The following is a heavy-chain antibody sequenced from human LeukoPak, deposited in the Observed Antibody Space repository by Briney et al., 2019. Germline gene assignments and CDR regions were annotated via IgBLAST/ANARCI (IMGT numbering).Heavy chain of an antibody. D-gene: IGHD3-3*01. CDR1: GGSISSYY. CDR2: IYTSGST. V-gene: IGHV4-4*07. CDR3: ARSTIFGVVITFDY. J-gene: IGHJ4*02. Sequence: PSETLSLTCTVSGGSISSYYWSWIRQPAGKGLEWIGRIYTSGSTYYNPSLKSRVTMSVDTSKNQFSLKLSSVTAADTAVYYCARSTIFGVVITFDYWGQGTLVTVSS.